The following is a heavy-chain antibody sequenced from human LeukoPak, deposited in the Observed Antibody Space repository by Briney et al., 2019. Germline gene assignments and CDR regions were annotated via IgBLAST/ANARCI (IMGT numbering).Heavy chain of an antibody. V-gene: IGHV1-18*01. J-gene: IGHJ4*02. CDR3: AAGGVYSLLDH. CDR1: GYTFTSYG. Sequence: ASVKVSCKASGYTFTSYGISWVRQAPGQGLEWMGWISAYNGNTNYAQKLQGRVTMTEDTSTDTAYMELKSLRSEDTAVYYCAAGGVYSLLDHWGQGTQVTVSS. D-gene: IGHD2-8*02. CDR2: ISAYNGNT.